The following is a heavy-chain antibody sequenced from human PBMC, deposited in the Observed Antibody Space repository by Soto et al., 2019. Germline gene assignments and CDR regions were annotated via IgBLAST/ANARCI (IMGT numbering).Heavy chain of an antibody. CDR3: AKENYDILTGYYPARGNWFDP. Sequence: PGGSLRLSCAASGFTFDDYAMHWVRQAPGKGLEWVSGISWNSGSIGYADSVKGRFTISRDNAKNPLYLQMNSLRAEDTALYYCAKENYDILTGYYPARGNWFDPWGQGTLVTVSS. CDR1: GFTFDDYA. CDR2: ISWNSGSI. V-gene: IGHV3-9*01. J-gene: IGHJ5*02. D-gene: IGHD3-9*01.